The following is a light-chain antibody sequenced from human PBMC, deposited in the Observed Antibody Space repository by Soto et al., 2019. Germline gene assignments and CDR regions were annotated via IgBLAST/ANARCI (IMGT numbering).Light chain of an antibody. CDR1: QDITYW. CDR2: DAS. J-gene: IGKJ4*01. CDR3: QQAHSFPLT. Sequence: DIQMTQSPSSVSASVGDRVTITCRASQDITYWLAWYQQTPGKVPKVLIYDASSLQGAVPSRFSGSGSGTDFTLTISSLQPEDSATYYCQQAHSFPLTFGGGTKVEIK. V-gene: IGKV1D-12*01.